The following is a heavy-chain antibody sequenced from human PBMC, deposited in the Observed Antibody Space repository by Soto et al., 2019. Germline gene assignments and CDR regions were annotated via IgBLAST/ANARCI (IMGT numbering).Heavy chain of an antibody. J-gene: IGHJ3*02. D-gene: IGHD6-19*01. CDR3: ARRPRIGPVAENAFDI. CDR1: GGSISSSSYY. V-gene: IGHV4-39*01. CDR2: VYYSGTT. Sequence: QLVLQESGPGLVKSSETLSLTCSVSGGSISSSSYYWNWIRQSPGKGLEWIGSVYYSGTTYYNPALKGRVTISVDTYNQFSLRLSSVAAADTAYYFCARRPRIGPVAENAFDIWGQGTRVTVSS.